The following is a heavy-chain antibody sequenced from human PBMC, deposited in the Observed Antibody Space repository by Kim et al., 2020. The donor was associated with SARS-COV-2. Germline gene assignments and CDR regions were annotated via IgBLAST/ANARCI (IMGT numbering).Heavy chain of an antibody. CDR1: GFTFSSYS. CDR2: ISSSSSYI. D-gene: IGHD2-2*01. CDR3: ARDSGVVPAAIGEYFQH. V-gene: IGHV3-21*01. Sequence: GGSLRLSCAASGFTFSSYSMNWVRQAPGKGLEWVSSISSSSSYIYYADSVKGRFTISRDNAKNSLYLQMNSLRAEDTAVYYCARDSGVVPAAIGEYFQHWGQGTLVTVSS. J-gene: IGHJ1*01.